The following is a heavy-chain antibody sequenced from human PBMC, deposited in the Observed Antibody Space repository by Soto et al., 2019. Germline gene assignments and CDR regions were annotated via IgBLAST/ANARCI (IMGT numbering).Heavy chain of an antibody. CDR3: ASDLRWWGVVVLYYYYGMDV. CDR2: ISAYNGNT. Sequence: QVQLVQSGAEVKKPGASVKVSCKASGYTFTSYGISWVRQAPGQGLEWMGWISAYNGNTNYAQKLQGRVTMTTDTSTSTAYMERRSMRYDDTAVYYCASDLRWWGVVVLYYYYGMDVWGQGTTVTVSS. J-gene: IGHJ6*02. D-gene: IGHD3-22*01. CDR1: GYTFTSYG. V-gene: IGHV1-18*04.